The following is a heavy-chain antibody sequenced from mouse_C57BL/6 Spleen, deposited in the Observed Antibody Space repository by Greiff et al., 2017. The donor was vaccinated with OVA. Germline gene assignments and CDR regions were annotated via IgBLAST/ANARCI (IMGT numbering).Heavy chain of an antibody. Sequence: VQLQESGAELVKPGASVKLSCKASGYTFTSYWMHWVKQRPGHGLEWIGYIIPGSGHTKYNQKFKDKATFTADKSSNTAYMHLSSMTYEDTAVFYCARSGGGSLYFDYWGQGTTLTVSS. CDR3: ARSGGGSLYFDY. CDR1: GYTFTSYW. D-gene: IGHD6-2*01. V-gene: IGHV1-7*01. J-gene: IGHJ2*01. CDR2: IIPGSGHT.